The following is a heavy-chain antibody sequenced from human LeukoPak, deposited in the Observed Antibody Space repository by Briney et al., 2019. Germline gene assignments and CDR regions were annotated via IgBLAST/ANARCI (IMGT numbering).Heavy chain of an antibody. D-gene: IGHD3-10*02. V-gene: IGHV3-48*04. J-gene: IGHJ6*04. CDR3: AELGITMIGGV. Sequence: GGSLRLSCAASGFIFSNHGMYWVRQAPGKGLEWVSYISSSSSTIYYADSVKGRFTISRDNAKNSLYLQMNSLRAEDTAVYYCAELGITMIGGVWGKGTTVTISS. CDR2: ISSSSSTI. CDR1: GFIFSNHG.